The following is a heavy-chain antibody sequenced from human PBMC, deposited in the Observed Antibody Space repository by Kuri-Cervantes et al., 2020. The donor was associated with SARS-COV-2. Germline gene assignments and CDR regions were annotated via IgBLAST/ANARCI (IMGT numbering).Heavy chain of an antibody. CDR3: ARDSPGRYYDSSGYAPWPRYFDL. CDR1: GGSISSSSYY. D-gene: IGHD3-22*01. Sequence: SETLSLTCTVSGGSISSSSYYWSWIRQPPGKGLEWIGYIYYSGSTNYNPSLKSRVTISVDTSKNQFSLKLSSVTAADTAVYYCARDSPGRYYDSSGYAPWPRYFDLWGRGTLVTVSS. V-gene: IGHV4-61*01. J-gene: IGHJ2*01. CDR2: IYYSGST.